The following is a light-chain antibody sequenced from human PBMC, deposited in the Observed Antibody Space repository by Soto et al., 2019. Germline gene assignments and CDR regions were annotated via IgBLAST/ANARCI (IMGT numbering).Light chain of an antibody. Sequence: DIVMTQSPLSLPVTPGEPASISCRSGQSLLHSNGYNYLDWYLRKPGQSPQLLIYLGSNRASGVPDRFSGSGSGTDFTLKISRVEAEDVGVYYCMQALQTPGTFGPGTKVDIK. V-gene: IGKV2-28*01. CDR3: MQALQTPGT. CDR2: LGS. J-gene: IGKJ3*01. CDR1: QSLLHSNGYNY.